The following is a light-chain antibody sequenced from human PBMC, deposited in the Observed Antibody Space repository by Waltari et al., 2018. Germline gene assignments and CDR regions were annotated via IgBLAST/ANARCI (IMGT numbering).Light chain of an antibody. CDR2: QDT. CDR1: KLGNKY. Sequence: YELTQPPSVSVSPGQTASITCSGDKLGNKYACWYQQKPGQSPVLVIYQDTKRPSGIPERFSGSNSGNTATLTISGTQTMDEADYYCQAWDSSTARYVFGTGTKVTVL. V-gene: IGLV3-1*01. CDR3: QAWDSSTARYV. J-gene: IGLJ1*01.